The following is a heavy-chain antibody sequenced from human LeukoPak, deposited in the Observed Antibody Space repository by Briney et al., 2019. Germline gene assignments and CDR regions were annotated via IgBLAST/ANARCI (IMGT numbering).Heavy chain of an antibody. CDR2: ISWNSDSI. Sequence: TGGSLRLSCAASGFTFDDYAMHWVRQVPGKGLEWVSGISWNSDSIDYADSVKGRFTISRDNSKNTLYLQMNSLRAGDTAVYYCAREHSPDFWSGYYKQYYFDYWGQGTLVTVSS. CDR1: GFTFDDYA. D-gene: IGHD3-3*01. CDR3: AREHSPDFWSGYYKQYYFDY. V-gene: IGHV3-9*01. J-gene: IGHJ4*02.